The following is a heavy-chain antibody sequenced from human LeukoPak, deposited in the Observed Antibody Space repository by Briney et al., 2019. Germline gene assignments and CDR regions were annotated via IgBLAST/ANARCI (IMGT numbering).Heavy chain of an antibody. D-gene: IGHD6-13*01. CDR1: GFTFSSYS. J-gene: IGHJ6*03. V-gene: IGHV3-21*01. CDR3: ARAAIAAARIYYYMDV. Sequence: GGSLRLSCAASGFTFSSYSMNWVRQAPGKGLEWVSFISTSSSYIHNADSVKGRFTISSDNAENSLYLQMNSLRAEDTAVYYCARAAIAAARIYYYMDVWGRGTTVTVSS. CDR2: ISTSSSYI.